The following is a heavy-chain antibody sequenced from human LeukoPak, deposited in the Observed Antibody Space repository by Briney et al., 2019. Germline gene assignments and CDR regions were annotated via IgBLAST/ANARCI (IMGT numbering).Heavy chain of an antibody. V-gene: IGHV1-8*03. D-gene: IGHD3-3*01. J-gene: IGHJ5*02. CDR1: GYTFTGYD. CDR3: ARDSAAYYDFWSGSHGNNWFDP. Sequence: ASVKVSCKASGYTFTGYDINWVRQATGQGLEWMGWMNPNSGNTGYAQKFQGRVTITRNTSISTAYMELSSLGSEDTAVYYCARDSAAYYDFWSGSHGNNWFDPWGQGTLVTVSS. CDR2: MNPNSGNT.